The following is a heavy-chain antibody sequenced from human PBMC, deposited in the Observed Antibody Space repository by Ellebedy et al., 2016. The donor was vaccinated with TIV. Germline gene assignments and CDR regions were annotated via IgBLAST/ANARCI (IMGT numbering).Heavy chain of an antibody. CDR1: GFTFSSYW. CDR2: IKQEGYEQ. J-gene: IGHJ4*02. D-gene: IGHD2-21*02. CDR3: ARGGKTSGKIAYCGGDCRYYFDY. V-gene: IGHV3-7*01. Sequence: GESLKISCVASGFTFSSYWMSWVRQAPGKGLEWVASIKQEGYEQSYVDSVEGRFTISRDNAKNSLYLQMISLRAEDTAVYYCARGGKTSGKIAYCGGDCRYYFDYWGQGTLVTVSS.